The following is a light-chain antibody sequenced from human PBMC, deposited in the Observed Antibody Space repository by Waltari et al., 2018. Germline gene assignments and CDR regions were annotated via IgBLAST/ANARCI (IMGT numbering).Light chain of an antibody. V-gene: IGKV3-20*01. Sequence: EIVLTQSPGTLSLSPGERATLSCWARQSVGGTLAWYQRKPGQAPRLLIYGASSRATGIPDRFSGSGSGTVFSLSISRLEPEDFAVYYCQHYVRLPVTFGQGTKVEIK. J-gene: IGKJ1*01. CDR1: QSVGGT. CDR3: QHYVRLPVT. CDR2: GAS.